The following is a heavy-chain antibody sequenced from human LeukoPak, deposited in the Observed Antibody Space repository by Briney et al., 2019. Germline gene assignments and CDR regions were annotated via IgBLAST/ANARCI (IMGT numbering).Heavy chain of an antibody. D-gene: IGHD6-13*01. CDR2: ISYDGSVE. V-gene: IGHV3-30*04. J-gene: IGHJ4*02. CDR3: ARALGSSWDSSLDS. Sequence: PGGSLRLSCAASGFTFSNYAMHWVRQAPGKGLEGVALISYDGSVEKSAASVKGRFTISRDNSKNTLYLQMNSLRIEDTAVYYCARALGSSWDSSLDSWGQGTLVPVSS. CDR1: GFTFSNYA.